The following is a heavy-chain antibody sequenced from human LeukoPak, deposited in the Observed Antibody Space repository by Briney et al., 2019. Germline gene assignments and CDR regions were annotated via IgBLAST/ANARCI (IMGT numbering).Heavy chain of an antibody. CDR2: ISHSGST. Sequence: SETLSLTGAAYGGSFVGYFWSYIGHPPGRGREWLGEISHSGSTNYSPSLKSRVTISVDTSKNQFSLKLSSVTAADTAVYYCARALHGGSYFLDYWGQGTLVTVSS. CDR1: GGSFVGYF. CDR3: ARALHGGSYFLDY. J-gene: IGHJ4*02. V-gene: IGHV4-34*01. D-gene: IGHD1-26*01.